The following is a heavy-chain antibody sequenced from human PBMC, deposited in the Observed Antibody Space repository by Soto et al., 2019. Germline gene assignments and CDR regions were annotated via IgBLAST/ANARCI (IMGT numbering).Heavy chain of an antibody. Sequence: QVQLVESGGGVVQPGRSLRLSCAASGFTFSSYGMHWVRQAPGKGLEWVAVIWYDGSNKYYADSVKGRFTISRDNSKNTLYLQMNSLRAEDTAVYYCARARGDSCGTGFDYWGQGTLVTVSS. V-gene: IGHV3-33*01. CDR2: IWYDGSNK. J-gene: IGHJ4*02. CDR1: GFTFSSYG. D-gene: IGHD3-22*01. CDR3: ARARGDSCGTGFDY.